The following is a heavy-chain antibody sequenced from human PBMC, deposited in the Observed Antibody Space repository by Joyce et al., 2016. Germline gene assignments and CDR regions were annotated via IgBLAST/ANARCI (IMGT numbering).Heavy chain of an antibody. V-gene: IGHV1-18*01. CDR3: ARDLNRVAAAGTYFDY. D-gene: IGHD6-13*01. J-gene: IGHJ4*02. Sequence: QVQLVQSGAEVKKPGASVKVSCKASGYTFTNYGISWVRQAPGQELEWMGWISAYNGNKNYAQKLQGRVTMTTDTSTSTAYMELRSLRSDDSAVYYCARDLNRVAAAGTYFDYWGQGTLVTVSS. CDR2: ISAYNGNK. CDR1: GYTFTNYG.